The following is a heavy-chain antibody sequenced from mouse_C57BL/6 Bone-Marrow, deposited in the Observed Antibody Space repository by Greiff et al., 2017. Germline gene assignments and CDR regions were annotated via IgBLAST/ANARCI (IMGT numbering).Heavy chain of an antibody. J-gene: IGHJ3*01. D-gene: IGHD1-1*01. CDR3: ARPYRYYYGSSRLAY. V-gene: IGHV1-4*01. CDR2: INPSSGYT. CDR1: GYTFTSYT. Sequence: QVHVKQSGAELARPGASVKMSCKASGYTFTSYTMHWVKQRPGQGLEWIGYINPSSGYTKYNQKFKDKATLTADKSSSNAYMQLSSLTSEDSAVYYWARPYRYYYGSSRLAYWGQGTLVTVSA.